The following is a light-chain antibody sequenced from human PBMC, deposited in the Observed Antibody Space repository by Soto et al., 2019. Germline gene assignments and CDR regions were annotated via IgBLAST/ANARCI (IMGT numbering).Light chain of an antibody. J-gene: IGKJ5*01. CDR1: QNIRKD. Sequence: DVQMTQSPSSLSAFVGDRVTITCRASQNIRKDLYWYQQKPGKAPTLLIYAASNLQGGVPSRFSGSGSGTEFTLTISSLQPEDFATYYCQQSYSTPPYTFGQGTRLENK. V-gene: IGKV1-39*01. CDR3: QQSYSTPPYT. CDR2: AAS.